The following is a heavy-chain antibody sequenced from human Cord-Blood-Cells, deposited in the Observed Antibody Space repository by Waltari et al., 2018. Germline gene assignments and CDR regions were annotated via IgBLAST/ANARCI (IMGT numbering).Heavy chain of an antibody. CDR1: GYPISSGYY. D-gene: IGHD1-26*01. V-gene: IGHV4-38-2*02. CDR2: IYHSGST. Sequence: QVQLQESGPGLVKPPETLSLTCAVSGYPISSGYYVGWIRQPPVKGLEWIGSIYHSGSTYYNPSLKSRVTISVDTSKNQFSLKLSSVTAADTAVYYCARDRGVGATRYDAFDIWGQGTMVTVSS. CDR3: ARDRGVGATRYDAFDI. J-gene: IGHJ3*02.